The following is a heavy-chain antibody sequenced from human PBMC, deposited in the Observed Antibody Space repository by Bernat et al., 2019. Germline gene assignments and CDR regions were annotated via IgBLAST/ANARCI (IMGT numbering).Heavy chain of an antibody. CDR2: ISYDGSNK. V-gene: IGHV3-30-3*01. Sequence: QVQLVESGGGVVQPGRSLRLSCAASGFTFSSYAMHWVRQAPGTGLEWVAVISYDGSNKYYADSVKGRFTISRDNSKNTLYLQMNSLGAEDTAVYYCARAGSRQQWLVPFDYWGQGTLVTVSS. D-gene: IGHD6-19*01. CDR3: ARAGSRQQWLVPFDY. J-gene: IGHJ4*02. CDR1: GFTFSSYA.